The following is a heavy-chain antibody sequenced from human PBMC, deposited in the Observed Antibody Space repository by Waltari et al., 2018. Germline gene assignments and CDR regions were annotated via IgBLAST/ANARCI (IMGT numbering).Heavy chain of an antibody. V-gene: IGHV1-2*04. D-gene: IGHD2-21*01. CDR1: GYTFTGYY. CDR2: IDPNRGGT. CDR3: ARDAGLFYGMDV. Sequence: QVQLVQSGAEEKKPGASVKVSCQASGYTFTGYYMHWVRQAPGQGLGWRGWIDPNRGGTKDVQKFQGWVTMTRDTSIRTAYMELSRLRSDDTAVYYCARDAGLFYGMDVWGQGTTVTVSS. J-gene: IGHJ6*02.